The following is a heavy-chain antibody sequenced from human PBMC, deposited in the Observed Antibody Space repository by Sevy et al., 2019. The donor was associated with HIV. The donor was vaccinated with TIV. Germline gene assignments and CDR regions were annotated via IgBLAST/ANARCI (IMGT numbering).Heavy chain of an antibody. V-gene: IGHV3-7*01. CDR1: GFTFSSYW. CDR2: IKQDGSEK. CDR3: AREPPYREARPYFQH. J-gene: IGHJ1*01. D-gene: IGHD1-26*01. Sequence: GGSLRLSCAASGFTFSSYWMSWVRQAPGKGLEWVANIKQDGSEKNYVDSVKGRFTIFRDNAKNSLFLQMNSLRAEDTAVYYCAREPPYREARPYFQHWGQGTLVTVSS.